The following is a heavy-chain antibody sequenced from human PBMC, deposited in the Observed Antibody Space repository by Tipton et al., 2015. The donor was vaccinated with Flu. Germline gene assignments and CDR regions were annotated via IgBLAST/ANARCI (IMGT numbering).Heavy chain of an antibody. Sequence: TLSLTCTVSGVFFSSYYWNWIRQPPGKGLEWIGYIYNNKYTKYNPSLKSRVTISVDTSKKQFSLQLRSVTAADTAVYYCAKDRWAYYDSSGYAAFDIWGQGTMVTVSS. J-gene: IGHJ3*02. CDR1: GVFFSSYY. V-gene: IGHV4-59*12. CDR2: IYNNKYT. D-gene: IGHD3-22*01. CDR3: AKDRWAYYDSSGYAAFDI.